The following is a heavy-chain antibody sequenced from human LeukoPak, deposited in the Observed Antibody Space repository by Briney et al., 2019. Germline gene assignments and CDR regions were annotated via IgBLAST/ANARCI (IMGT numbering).Heavy chain of an antibody. Sequence: PGGSLRLSCAASGFTFSDYYMSWIRQAPGKGLEWVSYISSSGSTIYYADSVKGRFTISRDNAKNSLYLQMNSLRAEDTALYYCARRAAAGPGDAFDIWGQGTMVTVSS. CDR1: GFTFSDYY. V-gene: IGHV3-11*01. J-gene: IGHJ3*02. D-gene: IGHD6-13*01. CDR3: ARRAAAGPGDAFDI. CDR2: ISSSGSTI.